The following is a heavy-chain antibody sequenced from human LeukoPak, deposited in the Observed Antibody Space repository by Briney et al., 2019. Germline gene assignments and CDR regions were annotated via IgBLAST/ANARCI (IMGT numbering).Heavy chain of an antibody. CDR2: INPNSGGT. Sequence: ASVKVSCKASGYTFTGYYMHWVRQAPGQGLEWMGWINPNSGGTNYAQKFQGRVTMTRDTSISTAYVELSRLRSDDTAVYYCARVSPYDRVIDYWGQGTLVTVSS. D-gene: IGHD5-12*01. CDR1: GYTFTGYY. V-gene: IGHV1-2*02. J-gene: IGHJ4*02. CDR3: ARVSPYDRVIDY.